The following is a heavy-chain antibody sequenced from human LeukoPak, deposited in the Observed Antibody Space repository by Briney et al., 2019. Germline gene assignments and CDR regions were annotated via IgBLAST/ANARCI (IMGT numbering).Heavy chain of an antibody. CDR2: IKQDGSEK. CDR3: ARSCYSAGC. Sequence: GGSLRLSCAASGFTFSSYSMSWVRQAPGKGLEWVANIKQDGSEKYYVDSVKGRFTISRDNAKNSLYLQMNSLRAEDTAVYYCARSCYSAGCWGQGTLVTVSS. D-gene: IGHD2-15*01. J-gene: IGHJ4*02. V-gene: IGHV3-7*01. CDR1: GFTFSSYS.